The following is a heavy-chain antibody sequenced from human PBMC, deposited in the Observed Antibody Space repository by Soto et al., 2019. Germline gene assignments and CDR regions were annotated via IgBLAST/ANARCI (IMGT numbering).Heavy chain of an antibody. V-gene: IGHV1-18*01. J-gene: IGHJ4*02. CDR2: ISAYNGNT. CDR1: GYTFTSYG. CDR3: ASLRLLTTGTPNSLPSSDY. Sequence: QVQLVQSGAEVKKPGASVKVSCKASGYTFTSYGISWVRQAPGPGLEWMGWISAYNGNTNYAQKLQGRVTLTTDTSTSTADMELMSLRSDDTAVYYCASLRLLTTGTPNSLPSSDYWGQGTLVTVSS. D-gene: IGHD4-17*01.